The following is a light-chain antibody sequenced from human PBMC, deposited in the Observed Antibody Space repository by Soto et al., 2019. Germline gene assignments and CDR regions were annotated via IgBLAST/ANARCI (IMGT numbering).Light chain of an antibody. CDR1: QSVYRY. J-gene: IGKJ4*01. CDR3: QERSSWR. CDR2: DAS. Sequence: EIVLTQSPATLSLSPGERVTLSCRASQSVYRYLAWYQQKPGQAPRLLIHDASNRSTGIPARFSGSGSGTDFTLTISSLEPEDFAFYYCQERSSWRFGGGTKVEIK. V-gene: IGKV3-11*01.